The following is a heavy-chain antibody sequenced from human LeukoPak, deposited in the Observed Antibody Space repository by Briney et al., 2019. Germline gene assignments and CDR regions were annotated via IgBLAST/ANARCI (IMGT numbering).Heavy chain of an antibody. D-gene: IGHD6-6*01. CDR1: GYSISSGYY. CDR3: ARDYSSSSGVDY. J-gene: IGHJ4*02. Sequence: PSETLSLTCTVSGYSISSGYYWGWIRQPPGEGLEWIGSIYHSGSTYYNPSLKSRVTISVDTSKNQFSLKLSSVTAADTAVYYCARDYSSSSGVDYWGQGTLVTVSS. V-gene: IGHV4-38-2*02. CDR2: IYHSGST.